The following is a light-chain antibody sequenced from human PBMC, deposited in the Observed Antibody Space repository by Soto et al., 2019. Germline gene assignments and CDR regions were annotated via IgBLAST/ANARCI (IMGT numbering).Light chain of an antibody. V-gene: IGKV3-11*01. CDR2: DAS. J-gene: IGKJ1*01. Sequence: EIVLTQSPATLSLSPGERATLSCRASRSISSSLAWYQQKPGQAPRLLIYDASNRATGIPARFSGSGSETDFTLTISTLEPEDFAVYYCQQHNNWPTWTFGQGTKVDSK. CDR1: RSISSS. CDR3: QQHNNWPTWT.